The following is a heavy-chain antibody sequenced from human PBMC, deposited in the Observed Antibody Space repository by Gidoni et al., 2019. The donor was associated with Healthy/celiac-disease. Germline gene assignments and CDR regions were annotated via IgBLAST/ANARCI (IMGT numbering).Heavy chain of an antibody. V-gene: IGHV3-21*01. CDR1: GFTFSSYS. CDR2: ISSSSSYI. Sequence: EVPLVESGGGLVKPGGSLRLSCAASGFTFSSYSMNWVRQAPGKGLEWVSSISSSSSYIYYADSVKGRFTISRDNAKNSLYLQMNSLRAEDTAVYYCARDETSLQGKDDYSRYGMDVWGQGTTVTVSS. D-gene: IGHD4-4*01. J-gene: IGHJ6*02. CDR3: ARDETSLQGKDDYSRYGMDV.